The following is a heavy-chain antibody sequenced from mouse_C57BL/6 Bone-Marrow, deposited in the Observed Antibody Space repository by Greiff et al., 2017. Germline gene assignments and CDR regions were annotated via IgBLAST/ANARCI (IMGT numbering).Heavy chain of an antibody. D-gene: IGHD2-4*01. CDR1: GYIFTEYT. V-gene: IGHV1-62-2*01. J-gene: IGHJ2*01. CDR2: FYPGSGSI. Sequence: QVQLQQSGAELVKPGASVKLSCKASGYIFTEYTIHWVKQRSGQGLEWIGWFYPGSGSIKYNERFKDKATLTAYKSSNTVYMELSRLTSEDSAVYFCARHERYYDYEGYFDYWGQGTTLTVSS. CDR3: ARHERYYDYEGYFDY.